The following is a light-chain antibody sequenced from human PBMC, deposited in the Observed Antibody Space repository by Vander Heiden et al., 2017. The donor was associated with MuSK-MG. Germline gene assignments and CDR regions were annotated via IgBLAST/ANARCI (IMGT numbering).Light chain of an antibody. CDR1: SSDVGGYNY. CDR3: SSYTSSSTVL. Sequence: QSALTQPASVSGSPGQSITISCTGTSSDVGGYNYVSWYQQHPGKAPKLMIYDVSYRPSGVSNRFSGSKSGNTASLTISGLQAEDEGDYYCSSYTSSSTVLFGGGTKLTVL. CDR2: DVS. V-gene: IGLV2-14*03. J-gene: IGLJ2*01.